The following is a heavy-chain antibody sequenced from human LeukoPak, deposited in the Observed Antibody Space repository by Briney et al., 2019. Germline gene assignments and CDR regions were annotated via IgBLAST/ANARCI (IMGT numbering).Heavy chain of an antibody. CDR1: GFTFISYV. J-gene: IGHJ5*01. V-gene: IGHV3-23*01. D-gene: IGHD3-22*01. CDR2: IRGSGGST. CDR3: AKEPHYDSSGYLPPLFGC. Sequence: GGSLRLSCAASGFTFISYVISWVRQAPGKGLEWVSAIRGSGGSTYYADSVKGRFTISRDNSKNTLYLQMNSLRAEDTAVYYCAKEPHYDSSGYLPPLFGCWGPVALVTFSS.